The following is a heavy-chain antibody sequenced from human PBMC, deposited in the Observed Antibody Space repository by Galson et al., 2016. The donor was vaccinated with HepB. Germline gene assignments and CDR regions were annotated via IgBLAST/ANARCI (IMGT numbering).Heavy chain of an antibody. Sequence: SLRLSCAVSGFTLSNYAMSWTRQGPGKGLQWVAGISGSGGTTDYADSVKGRFTISKDNLKNTVYLQMNSLRAEDTAVYYCAKAFYYGAGPAFFDYWGQGTLVTVSS. V-gene: IGHV3-23*01. CDR3: AKAFYYGAGPAFFDY. D-gene: IGHD3-10*01. CDR1: GFTLSNYA. J-gene: IGHJ4*02. CDR2: ISGSGGTT.